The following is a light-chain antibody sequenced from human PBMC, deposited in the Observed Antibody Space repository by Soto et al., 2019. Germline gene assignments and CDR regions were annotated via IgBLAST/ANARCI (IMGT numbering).Light chain of an antibody. J-gene: IGKJ2*01. CDR1: HDITSF. CDR3: QQYNNWPYT. CDR2: DAS. Sequence: DIQMTQSPSSLSASVGDRVTITCQASHDITSFLNWYQHKPGRAPKLLIYDASILEAGVPTRFSGSGSGTHFTFTIRSLQSEDSAVYYCQQYNNWPYTFGQGTKLEI. V-gene: IGKV1-33*01.